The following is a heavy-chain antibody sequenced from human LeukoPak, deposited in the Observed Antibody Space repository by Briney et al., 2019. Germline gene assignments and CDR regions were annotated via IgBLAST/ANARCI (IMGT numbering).Heavy chain of an antibody. CDR2: ISSSGSTI. CDR1: GFTFSDYY. CDR3: ASDPPGYGDYDEVGYFQH. D-gene: IGHD4-17*01. J-gene: IGHJ1*01. Sequence: PGGSLRLSCAASGFTFSDYYMSWIRQAPGKGLEWVSYISSSGSTIYYADSVKGRFTISRDNAKNSPYLQMNSLRAEDTAVYYCASDPPGYGDYDEVGYFQHWGQGTLVTVSS. V-gene: IGHV3-11*04.